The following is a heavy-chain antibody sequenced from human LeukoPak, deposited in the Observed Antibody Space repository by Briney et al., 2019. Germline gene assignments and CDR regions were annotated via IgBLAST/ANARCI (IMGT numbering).Heavy chain of an antibody. CDR3: ARGKVRGFLEWLLFDY. J-gene: IGHJ4*02. CDR1: GGSFSGYY. D-gene: IGHD3-3*01. Sequence: SETLSLTCAVYGGSFSGYYWSWIRQPPGKELEWIGEINHSGSTNYNPSLKSRVTISVDTSKNQFSLKLSSVTAADTAVYYCARGKVRGFLEWLLFDYWGQGTLVTVSS. V-gene: IGHV4-34*01. CDR2: INHSGST.